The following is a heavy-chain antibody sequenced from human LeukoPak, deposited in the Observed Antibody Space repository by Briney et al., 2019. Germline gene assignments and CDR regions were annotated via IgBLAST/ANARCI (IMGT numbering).Heavy chain of an antibody. D-gene: IGHD2-2*01. CDR3: ARYSHSPWIVVVPAARTLGRGMDV. V-gene: IGHV4-34*01. J-gene: IGHJ6*02. CDR2: INHSGST. CDR1: GGSFSGYY. Sequence: PSETLSLTCAVYGGSFSGYYWSWIRQPPGKGLEWIGEINHSGSTNYNPSLKSRVTISVDTSKNQFSLKLSSVTAADTAVYYCARYSHSPWIVVVPAARTLGRGMDVWGQGTTVTVSS.